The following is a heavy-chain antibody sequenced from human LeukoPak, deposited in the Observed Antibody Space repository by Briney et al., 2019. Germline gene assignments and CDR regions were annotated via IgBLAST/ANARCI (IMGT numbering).Heavy chain of an antibody. D-gene: IGHD5-12*01. Sequence: PGGSLRLSCAASGFTFSSFAMHWVRQAPGKGLEWVAVISYDGTNKYYADSVKGRFTISRDNSKNTLFLQMNSLRAEDTAMYYCARDGNSGYNSDYYYGMDAGGKGTTVTVSS. V-gene: IGHV3-30*04. CDR2: ISYDGTNK. CDR3: ARDGNSGYNSDYYYGMDA. J-gene: IGHJ6*04. CDR1: GFTFSSFA.